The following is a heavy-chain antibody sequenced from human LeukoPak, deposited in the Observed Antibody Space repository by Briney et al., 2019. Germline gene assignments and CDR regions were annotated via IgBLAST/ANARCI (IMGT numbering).Heavy chain of an antibody. CDR1: GFTFGDYA. CDR3: AKGELWFDY. CDR2: ISGSGGST. V-gene: IGHV3-23*01. Sequence: GGSLRLSCTASGFTFGDYAMSWFRQAPGKGLEWVSAISGSGGSTYYADSVKGRFTISRDNSKNTLYLQMNSPRAEDTAVYYCAKGELWFDYWGQGTLVTVSS. D-gene: IGHD3-10*01. J-gene: IGHJ4*02.